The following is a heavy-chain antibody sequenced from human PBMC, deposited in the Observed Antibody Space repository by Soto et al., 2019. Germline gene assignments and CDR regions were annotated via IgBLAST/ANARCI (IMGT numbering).Heavy chain of an antibody. V-gene: IGHV4-34*01. CDR2: INHSGST. CDR3: ARLSSGWPRGFDC. J-gene: IGHJ4*02. D-gene: IGHD6-19*01. CDR1: GGSFSGYY. Sequence: PSETLSLTCAVYGGSFSGYYWSWIRQPPGKGLEWIGEINHSGSTNYNPSLKSRVTISVDTSKNQFSLKLSSVTAADTAVYYCARLSSGWPRGFDCWGQGTLVIVTS.